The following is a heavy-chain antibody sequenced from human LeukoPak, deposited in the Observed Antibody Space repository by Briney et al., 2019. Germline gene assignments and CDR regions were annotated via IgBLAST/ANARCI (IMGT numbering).Heavy chain of an antibody. Sequence: EPSETLSLTCIVSGATISSSSYYWGWIRQPPGKGLEWIGNIYYSGSTYNNPSLKSRVTISVDTSKNHFSLNLRSVTAADTAVYYCARHVASHVVVATFFDYWGQGTLVTVSS. CDR1: GATISSSSYY. J-gene: IGHJ4*02. V-gene: IGHV4-39*01. CDR3: ARHVASHVVVATFFDY. CDR2: IYYSGST. D-gene: IGHD3-22*01.